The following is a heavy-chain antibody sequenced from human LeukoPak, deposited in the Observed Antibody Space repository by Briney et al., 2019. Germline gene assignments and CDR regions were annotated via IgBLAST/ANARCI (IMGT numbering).Heavy chain of an antibody. CDR3: ARGSPYDFWSGYYGDV. D-gene: IGHD3-3*01. J-gene: IGHJ6*04. CDR2: ISSSSSYI. CDR1: GFTFSSYS. Sequence: GGSLRLSCAASGFTFSSYSMNWVRQAPGKGLEWVSSISSSSSYIYYADSVKGRFTISRDNAKNSLYLQMNSLRAEDTAVYYCARGSPYDFWSGYYGDVWGKGTTVTVSS. V-gene: IGHV3-21*01.